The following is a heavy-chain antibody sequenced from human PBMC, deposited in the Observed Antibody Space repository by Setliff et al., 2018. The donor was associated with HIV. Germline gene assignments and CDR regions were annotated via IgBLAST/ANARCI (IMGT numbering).Heavy chain of an antibody. CDR1: GGSISSHY. J-gene: IGHJ6*02. CDR3: ARDHGVATVVMDYYSGMDV. Sequence: PSETLSLTCTVSGGSISSHYWSWIRQPPGKGLEWIGSIYYSGSTNYNPSLKSRVTISVDTSKNQFSLKLSSVTAADTAVYFFARDHGVATVVMDYYSGMDVWGPGTTVTVSS. V-gene: IGHV4-59*11. CDR2: IYYSGST. D-gene: IGHD5-12*01.